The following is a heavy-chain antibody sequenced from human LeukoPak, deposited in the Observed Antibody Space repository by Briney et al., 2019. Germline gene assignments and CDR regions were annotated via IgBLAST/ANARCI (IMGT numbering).Heavy chain of an antibody. D-gene: IGHD3-22*01. J-gene: IGHJ4*02. V-gene: IGHV3-23*01. CDR3: ARETGSKYYYDSSGYYWDY. CDR1: GFTFTNYV. CDR2: ISVSGADT. Sequence: GGSLRLPCAASGFTFTNYVMTWVRQAPGKGLEWVSGISVSGADTYYAGSVKGRFTISRDNSKNTVSLRMNSLRAEDTAVYYCARETGSKYYYDSSGYYWDYWGQGTLVTVSS.